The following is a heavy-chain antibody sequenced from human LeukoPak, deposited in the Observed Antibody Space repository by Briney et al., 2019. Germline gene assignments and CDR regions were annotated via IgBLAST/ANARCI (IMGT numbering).Heavy chain of an antibody. CDR1: GFTFSSYW. Sequence: GGSLRLSCAASGFTFSSYWMSWVRQAPGKGLEWVSAISGSDGSTYYADSVKGRFTISRDNSKNTLYLQMNSLRAEDTAVYYCASRQGSIAVAGFDYWGQGTLVTVSS. D-gene: IGHD6-19*01. CDR2: ISGSDGST. CDR3: ASRQGSIAVAGFDY. V-gene: IGHV3-23*01. J-gene: IGHJ4*02.